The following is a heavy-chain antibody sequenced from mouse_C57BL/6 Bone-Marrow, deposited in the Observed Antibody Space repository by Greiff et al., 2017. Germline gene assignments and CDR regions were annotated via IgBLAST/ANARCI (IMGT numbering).Heavy chain of an antibody. J-gene: IGHJ2*01. CDR3: ARGSY. V-gene: IGHV1-64*01. Sequence: QVQLQQPGAELVKPGASVKLSCKASGYTFTSYWMHWVKQRPGQGLEWIGMIHPNSGSTNYNEKFKSKATMTAYKSSTTAFMGLRSLASEDSSVYFCARGSYWGQGTTLTVSS. CDR1: GYTFTSYW. CDR2: IHPNSGST.